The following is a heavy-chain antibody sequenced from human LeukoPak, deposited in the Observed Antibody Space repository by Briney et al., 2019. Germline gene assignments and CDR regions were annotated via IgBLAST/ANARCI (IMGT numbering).Heavy chain of an antibody. Sequence: PGGSLRLSCAASGFTFSSYSMNWVRQAPGKGLEWVSYISSSSSIIYYADSVKGRFTISRDNAKNSLYLQMNSLRDEDTAVYYCARLTIVGASHFDYWGQGTLVTVSS. CDR3: ARLTIVGASHFDY. CDR1: GFTFSSYS. CDR2: ISSSSSII. D-gene: IGHD1-26*01. J-gene: IGHJ4*02. V-gene: IGHV3-48*02.